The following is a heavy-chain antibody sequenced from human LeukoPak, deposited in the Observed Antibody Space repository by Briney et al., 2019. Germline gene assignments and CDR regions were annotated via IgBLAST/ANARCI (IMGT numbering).Heavy chain of an antibody. Sequence: SETLSLTCTVSGYSISSGCYWGWIRQPPGKGLEWIGSIYHSGSTYYNPSLKSRVTMSVDTSKNQFSLKLSSVTAADTAVYYCARAVGSGSFQTYYYYMDVWGKGTTVTISS. D-gene: IGHD3-10*01. CDR1: GYSISSGCY. V-gene: IGHV4-38-2*02. CDR2: IYHSGST. J-gene: IGHJ6*03. CDR3: ARAVGSGSFQTYYYYMDV.